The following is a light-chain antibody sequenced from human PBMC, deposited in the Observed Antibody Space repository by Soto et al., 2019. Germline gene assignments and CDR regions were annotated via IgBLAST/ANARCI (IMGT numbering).Light chain of an antibody. V-gene: IGKV1-39*01. CDR2: SSS. Sequence: DFPMSRAPSSRFASVVGGVTVTCRADQTISRYVNWYQQRPGKAHKLLNYSSSSLQAGVPTRCSSSGGRTKFPLTSSMLQSEDFAVYYCKQYNYWPTCGQGNKVDIK. CDR1: QTISRY. CDR3: KQYNYWPT. J-gene: IGKJ1*01.